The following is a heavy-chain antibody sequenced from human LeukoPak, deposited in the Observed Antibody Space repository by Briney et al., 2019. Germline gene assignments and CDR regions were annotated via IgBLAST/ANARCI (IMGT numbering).Heavy chain of an antibody. CDR2: ANWIGEST. J-gene: IGHJ4*02. Sequence: GGSLRLSCTASGFTYEDFGMTWVRQAPGKGLEWVSSANWIGESTDYGVSVKGRFTISRDNAKKSLYLQMNSLRAEDTALYYCARSEGSWGNYYFDYWGQGILVTVSS. CDR3: ARSEGSWGNYYFDY. D-gene: IGHD3-16*01. CDR1: GFTYEDFG. V-gene: IGHV3-20*04.